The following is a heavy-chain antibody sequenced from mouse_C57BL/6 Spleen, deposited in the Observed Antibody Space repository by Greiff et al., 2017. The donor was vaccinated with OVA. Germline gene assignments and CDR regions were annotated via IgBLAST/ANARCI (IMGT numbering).Heavy chain of an antibody. V-gene: IGHV5-6*02. CDR3: ARQSGSSYADWYFDV. Sequence: EVMLVESGGDLVKPGGSLKLSCAASGLTFSSYGMSWVRQTPDKRLEWVATISSGGSYTYYPDSVKGRFTISRDNAKNTLYLQMSSLKSEDTAMYYCARQSGSSYADWYFDVWGTGTTVTVSS. CDR2: ISSGGSYT. D-gene: IGHD1-1*01. CDR1: GLTFSSYG. J-gene: IGHJ1*03.